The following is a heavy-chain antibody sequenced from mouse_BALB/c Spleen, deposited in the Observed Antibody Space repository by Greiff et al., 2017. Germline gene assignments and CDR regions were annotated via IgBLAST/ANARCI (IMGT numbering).Heavy chain of an antibody. V-gene: IGHV4-1*02. CDR1: GFDFSRYW. J-gene: IGHJ4*01. CDR3: ARLLGQDYYAMDY. D-gene: IGHD4-1*01. CDR2: INPDSSTI. Sequence: EVKLVESGGGLVQPGGSLKLSCAASGFDFSRYWMSWVRQAPGKGLEWIGEINPDSSTINYTPSLKDKFIISRDNAKNTLYLQMSKVRSEDTALYYCARLLGQDYYAMDYWGQGTSVTVSS.